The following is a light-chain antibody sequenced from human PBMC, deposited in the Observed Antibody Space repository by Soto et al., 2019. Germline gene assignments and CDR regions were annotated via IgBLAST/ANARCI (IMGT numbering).Light chain of an antibody. Sequence: QPVLTQPASVSGSPGQSITISCTGTSSDVGSYNLVSWYQQHPGKAPKLMIYEGSKRPSGVSNRFSGSKSGNTASLTISGLQAEDEADYYCNSQRSSGTRVFGTGTKVTVL. CDR2: EGS. CDR1: SSDVGSYNL. V-gene: IGLV2-14*02. CDR3: NSQRSSGTRV. J-gene: IGLJ1*01.